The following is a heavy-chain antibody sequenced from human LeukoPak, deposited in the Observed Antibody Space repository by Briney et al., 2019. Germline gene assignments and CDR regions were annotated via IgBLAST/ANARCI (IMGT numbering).Heavy chain of an antibody. CDR1: GGSISSYY. D-gene: IGHD3-22*01. CDR2: IYSRGGT. V-gene: IGHV4-4*07. J-gene: IGHJ3*02. CDR3: ARGTYYYDSSGYRDDAFDI. Sequence: SETLSLTCTVSGGSISSYYWSWIRQPAGKGLEWIGRIYSRGGTNYYTSLKSRVTILVDTSKNQFSLKLSSVTAADTSVYYCARGTYYYDSSGYRDDAFDIWGQGTMVTVSS.